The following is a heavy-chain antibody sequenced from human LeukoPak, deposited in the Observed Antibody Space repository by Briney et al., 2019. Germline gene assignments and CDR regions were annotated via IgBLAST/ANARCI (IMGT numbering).Heavy chain of an antibody. V-gene: IGHV3-7*01. CDR3: VAGSGWRFDY. CDR1: GFTFSNYW. J-gene: IGHJ4*02. Sequence: GGSLRLSCAASGFTFSNYWMNWVRQAPGKGLEWVANIKQDGSDENYLGSVKSRFTISRDNAKNSLYLQMNSLTVEDTAVYYCVAGSGWRFDYWGQGTLVTVSS. CDR2: IKQDGSDE. D-gene: IGHD6-19*01.